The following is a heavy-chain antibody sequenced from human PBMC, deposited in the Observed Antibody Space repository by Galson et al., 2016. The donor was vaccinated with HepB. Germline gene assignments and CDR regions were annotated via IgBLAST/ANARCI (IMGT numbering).Heavy chain of an antibody. D-gene: IGHD3-16*01. CDR3: AGSGALCPAASYYFNGVDV. CDR1: GVSARSPTHY. Sequence: SETLSLTCTVSGVSARSPTHYWNWIRQSPGRGLEWIWAIFYSGTTYYNPTLERRLYIYDDTSRKVFSLKLRSVTSLDSALYFCAGSGALCPAASYYFNGVDVWGQGMPVTVSS. CDR2: IFYSGTT. V-gene: IGHV4-39*01. J-gene: IGHJ6*02.